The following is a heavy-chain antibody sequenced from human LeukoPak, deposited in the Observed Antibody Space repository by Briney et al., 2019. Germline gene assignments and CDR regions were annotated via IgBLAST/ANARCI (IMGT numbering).Heavy chain of an antibody. V-gene: IGHV3-33*06. D-gene: IGHD2-15*01. Sequence: PGGPLRLSCAASGFTFSSYGMHWVRQAPGKGLEWVAVIWYDGSNKYYVDSVKGRFTISRDNSENTLYLQMNSLREEDTAVYYCAKDEGYCSGGSCYRTDYWGQGTLVTVSS. CDR2: IWYDGSNK. CDR1: GFTFSSYG. CDR3: AKDEGYCSGGSCYRTDY. J-gene: IGHJ4*02.